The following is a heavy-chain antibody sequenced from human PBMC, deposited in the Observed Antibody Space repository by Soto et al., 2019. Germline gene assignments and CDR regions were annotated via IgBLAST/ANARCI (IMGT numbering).Heavy chain of an antibody. Sequence: PGGSLRLSCVASGFTVSSNYISWVRQAPGKGLEWVSIMYSGGSTYYADSVKGRFTISRDNSKNTLYLQMNSVRAEDTAVYYCARAPRIIIRGDYYYYGMDVWGQGTTVTVSS. CDR1: GFTVSSNY. CDR2: MYSGGST. V-gene: IGHV3-66*01. CDR3: ARAPRIIIRGDYYYYGMDV. J-gene: IGHJ6*02. D-gene: IGHD3-3*02.